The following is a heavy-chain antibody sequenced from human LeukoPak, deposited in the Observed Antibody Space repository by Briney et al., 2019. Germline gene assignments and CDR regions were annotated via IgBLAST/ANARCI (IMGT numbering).Heavy chain of an antibody. J-gene: IGHJ4*02. V-gene: IGHV1-69*05. CDR3: AIYDFYSGYPDY. CDR2: IIPVFGTE. CDR1: GGTFSSYA. D-gene: IGHD3-3*01. Sequence: SVKVSCKASGGTFSSYAIGWVRQAPGQGLEWMGRIIPVFGTENYAQRFQGRVTLTTDESTSTAYMELSSLRSEDTAVYYCAIYDFYSGYPDYWGQGTLVTVSS.